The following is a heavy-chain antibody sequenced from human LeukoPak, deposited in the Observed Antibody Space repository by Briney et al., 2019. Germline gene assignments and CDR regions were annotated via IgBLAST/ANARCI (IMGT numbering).Heavy chain of an antibody. CDR3: ARGLPIADY. V-gene: IGHV3-30*04. CDR1: GFTFSSYA. CDR2: ILYDGSKK. J-gene: IGHJ4*02. Sequence: GGSLRLSCAASGFTFSSYAMHWVRQAPGKGLEWVAVILYDGSKKYYADSVKGRFTISRDNSKNTLYLQMNSLRAEDTAVYYCARGLPIADYWGQGTLVTVSS. D-gene: IGHD6-13*01.